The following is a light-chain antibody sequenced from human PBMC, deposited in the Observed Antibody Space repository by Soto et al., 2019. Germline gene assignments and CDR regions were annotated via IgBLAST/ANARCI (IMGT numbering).Light chain of an antibody. CDR1: QSVSNN. J-gene: IGKJ1*01. CDR3: QQYNNWPPSWT. V-gene: IGKV3-15*01. Sequence: IVMTQSPATLSVSPGERATLSCRASQSVSNNLAWYQQKLGQAPRLLLYGASTRATGIPARFSGSGSGTEFTLTISSLQSEDFAVYYCQQYNNWPPSWTFGQGTKVEIK. CDR2: GAS.